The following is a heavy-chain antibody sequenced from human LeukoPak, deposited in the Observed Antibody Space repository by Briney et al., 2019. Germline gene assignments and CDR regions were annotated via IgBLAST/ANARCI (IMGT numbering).Heavy chain of an antibody. CDR1: GFTFSDYY. CDR2: ISSSGSTI. D-gene: IGHD6-13*01. CDR3: AKGLQLVPYYFDY. V-gene: IGHV3-11*01. J-gene: IGHJ4*02. Sequence: GGSLRLSCAASGFTFSDYYMSWIRQAPGKGLEWVSYISSSGSTIYYADSVKGRFTISRDNSKNTLYLQMNSLRAEDTAVYYCAKGLQLVPYYFDYWGQGTLVTVSS.